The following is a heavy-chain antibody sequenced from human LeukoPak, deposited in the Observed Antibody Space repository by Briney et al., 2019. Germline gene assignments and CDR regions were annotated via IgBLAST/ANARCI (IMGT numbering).Heavy chain of an antibody. J-gene: IGHJ5*02. D-gene: IGHD6-13*01. Sequence: ASVKVSCKASGYTFTGYYMHWVRQAPRQGLECMGWINPNSGGTNYAQKFQGRVTMTRDTSISTAYMELSRLRSDDTAVYYCARDKGIAGSNWFDPWGQGTLVTISS. V-gene: IGHV1-2*02. CDR1: GYTFTGYY. CDR2: INPNSGGT. CDR3: ARDKGIAGSNWFDP.